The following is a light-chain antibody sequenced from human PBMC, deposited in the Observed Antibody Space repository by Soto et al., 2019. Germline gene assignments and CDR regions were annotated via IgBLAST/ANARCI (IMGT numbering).Light chain of an antibody. CDR1: QSLTTRY. Sequence: EIVLTQSPGTLSLSPGETATLSCRASQSLTTRYLAWYQQKPGQAPRLLIYAASTRATGTPDRFIGSGSATAFTRTVSSLVREDIGVYFCQQCDSSVVYTFGQGTKLEIK. J-gene: IGKJ2*01. CDR2: AAS. CDR3: QQCDSSVVYT. V-gene: IGKV3-20*01.